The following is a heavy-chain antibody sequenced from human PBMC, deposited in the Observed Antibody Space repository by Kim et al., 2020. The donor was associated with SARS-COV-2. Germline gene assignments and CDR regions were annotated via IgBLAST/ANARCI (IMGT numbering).Heavy chain of an antibody. CDR2: IYPGDSDT. D-gene: IGHD6-13*01. CDR3: AGLAADILGDNWFDP. CDR1: GYSFTSYW. J-gene: IGHJ5*02. V-gene: IGHV5-51*01. Sequence: GESLKISCKGSGYSFTSYWIGWVRQMPGKGLEWMGIIYPGDSDTRYSPSFQGQVTISADKSISTAYLQWSSLKASDTAMYYCAGLAADILGDNWFDPWGQGTLLTVSS.